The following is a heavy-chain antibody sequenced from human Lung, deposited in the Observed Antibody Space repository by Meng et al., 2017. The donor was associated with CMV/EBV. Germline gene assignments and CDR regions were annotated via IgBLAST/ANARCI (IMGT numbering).Heavy chain of an antibody. CDR1: GFTFSSYG. CDR2: LQFDGSNK. D-gene: IGHD4-11*01. J-gene: IGHJ6*02. CDR3: ARDPGWDYSNQPTHYYGMDV. V-gene: IGHV3-30*02. Sequence: GESLKISCTASGFTFSSYGMHWVRQAPGKGLEWVTFLQFDGSNKYYADSVKGRFTISSDNAENSLYLQMKSLRVEDTALYYCARDPGWDYSNQPTHYYGMDVWGQGTTVTVSS.